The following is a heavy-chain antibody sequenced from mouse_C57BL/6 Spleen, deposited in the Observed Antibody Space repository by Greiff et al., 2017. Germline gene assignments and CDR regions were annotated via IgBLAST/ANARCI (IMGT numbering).Heavy chain of an antibody. CDR3: ARRIYDGCYYAMDY. D-gene: IGHD2-3*01. CDR2: IYPGDGDT. J-gene: IGHJ4*01. Sequence: VKLVESGPELVKPGASVKISCKASGYAFSSSWMNWVKQRPGKGLEWIGRIYPGDGDTNYNGKFKGKATLTADKSSSTAYMQLSSLTSEDSAVYFCARRIYDGCYYAMDYWGQGTSVTVSS. V-gene: IGHV1-82*01. CDR1: GYAFSSSW.